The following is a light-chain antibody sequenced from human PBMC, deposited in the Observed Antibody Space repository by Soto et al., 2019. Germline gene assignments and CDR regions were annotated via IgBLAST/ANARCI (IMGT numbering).Light chain of an antibody. CDR3: HQYNNWPWT. Sequence: IVLTQSPATLSLSPGERGTVSCRAIQTVTTHLAWYQHKPGQTPRLLIYDASYRATGIPARFSGSGSGTEFTLTISSLQSEDFAFYYCHQYNNWPWTFGQGTKVDIK. J-gene: IGKJ1*01. V-gene: IGKV3D-15*01. CDR1: QTVTTH. CDR2: DAS.